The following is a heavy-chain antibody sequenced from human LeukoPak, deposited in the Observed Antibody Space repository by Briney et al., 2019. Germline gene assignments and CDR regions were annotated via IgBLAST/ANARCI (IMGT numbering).Heavy chain of an antibody. J-gene: IGHJ4*02. D-gene: IGHD3-16*01. CDR3: ARPGQLGEYTPYYFDY. V-gene: IGHV5-51*01. CDR2: IYPGDSDT. CDR1: GYSFTSYW. Sequence: GESLKTSCKGSGYSFTSYWIGWGRQMPGKGLEWMGIIYPGDSDTRYSPSFQGQVTISADKSISTAYLQWSSLKASDTAMYYCARPGQLGEYTPYYFDYWGQGVLVTVSS.